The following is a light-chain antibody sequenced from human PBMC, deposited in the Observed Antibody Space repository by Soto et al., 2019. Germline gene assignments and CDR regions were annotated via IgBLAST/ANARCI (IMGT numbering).Light chain of an antibody. CDR2: GAS. J-gene: IGKJ4*01. CDR3: QQRSNWPPVT. Sequence: EIVLTQSPATLSLSPGERATLSCRASQSVGSYLAWYQQKPGQAPRPLIYGASKRAPGVSARFSGSGSGTDFTLTISSLEPEDFGVYYCQQRSNWPPVTFGGGTKVDIK. V-gene: IGKV3-11*01. CDR1: QSVGSY.